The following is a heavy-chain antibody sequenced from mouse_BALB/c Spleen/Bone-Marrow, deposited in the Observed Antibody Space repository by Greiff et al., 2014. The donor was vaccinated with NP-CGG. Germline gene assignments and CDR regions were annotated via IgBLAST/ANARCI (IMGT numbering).Heavy chain of an antibody. Sequence: VKLQESGAELARPGASVKLSCKASGYTLTSYWMQWVKQRPGQGLEWIGAIYPGDGDTRYTQKFKGKATLTADKSSSTAYMQLSSLASEDSAVYYCARTTMITTGGYYAMDYWGQGTSVTASS. CDR3: ARTTMITTGGYYAMDY. J-gene: IGHJ4*01. CDR1: GYTLTSYW. D-gene: IGHD2-4*01. V-gene: IGHV1-87*01. CDR2: IYPGDGDT.